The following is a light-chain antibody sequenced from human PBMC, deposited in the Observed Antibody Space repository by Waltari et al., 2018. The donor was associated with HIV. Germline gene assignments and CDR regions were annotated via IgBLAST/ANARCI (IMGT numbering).Light chain of an antibody. Sequence: QSALTQPASVSGSPGPPITISCTGTSSDVGIYNLVSWYQQYPGKAPKLMIYEGSKRPSGVSNRFSGSKSGNTASLTISGLQTEDEADYYCCSYAGSFVVFGGGTKLTVL. CDR3: CSYAGSFVV. V-gene: IGLV2-23*01. CDR2: EGS. CDR1: SSDVGIYNL. J-gene: IGLJ2*01.